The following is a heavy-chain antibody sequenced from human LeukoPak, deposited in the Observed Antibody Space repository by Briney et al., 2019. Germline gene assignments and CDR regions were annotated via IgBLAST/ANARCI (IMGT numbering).Heavy chain of an antibody. J-gene: IGHJ4*02. CDR2: ISHDGTNK. D-gene: IGHD3-10*01. CDR3: AKVYIRTWYILDY. CDR1: SFTFSNYG. Sequence: GGSLRLSCAGSSFTFSNYGFHWVRQAPGKGLEWVAVISHDGTNKRYADSVKGRFTISRDDSKNTLYLQMNSLRVEDTAIYYCAKVYIRTWYILDYWGRGTLVTVSS. V-gene: IGHV3-30*18.